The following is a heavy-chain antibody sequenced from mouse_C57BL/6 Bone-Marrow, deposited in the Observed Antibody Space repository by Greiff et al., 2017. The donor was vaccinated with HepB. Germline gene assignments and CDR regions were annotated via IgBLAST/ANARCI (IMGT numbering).Heavy chain of an antibody. CDR1: GYAFSSYW. V-gene: IGHV1-80*01. CDR3: ARTITTVVARYFDV. Sequence: VQLVESGAELVKPGASVKISCKASGYAFSSYWMNWVKQRPGKGLEWIGQIYPGDGDTNYNGKFKGKATLTADKSSSTAYMQLSSLTSEDSAVYFCARTITTVVARYFDVWGTGTTVTVSS. D-gene: IGHD1-1*01. CDR2: IYPGDGDT. J-gene: IGHJ1*03.